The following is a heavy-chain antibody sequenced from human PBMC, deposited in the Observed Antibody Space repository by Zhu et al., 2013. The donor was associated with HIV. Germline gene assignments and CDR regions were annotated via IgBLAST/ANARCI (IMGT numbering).Heavy chain of an antibody. J-gene: IGHJ5*02. V-gene: IGHV1-8*03. D-gene: IGHD3-10*01. CDR3: ARGRSGPGVKGYNWFDP. CDR2: MNPNSGNT. CDR1: GYTFTSYD. Sequence: QVQLVQSGAEVKKPGASVKVSCKASGYTFTSYDINWVRQATGQGLEWMGWMNPNSGNTGYAQKFQGRVTITRNTSISTAYMELSSLRSEDTAVYYCARGRSGPGVKGYNWFDPVGPGNSCHRL.